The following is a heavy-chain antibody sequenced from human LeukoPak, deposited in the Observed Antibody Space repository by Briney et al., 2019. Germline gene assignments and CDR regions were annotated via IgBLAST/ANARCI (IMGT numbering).Heavy chain of an antibody. D-gene: IGHD6-19*01. CDR2: FYYSGST. J-gene: IGHJ4*02. Sequence: SETLSLTCTVSGGSITISNYYWGWLRQPPGKGLEWIGSFYYSGSTYYNPSLKSRVTISVDTSKSQFSLKLSSVPAADTAVYYCARKQWVMYYFDSWGQGTLVTVSS. CDR3: ARKQWVMYYFDS. CDR1: GGSITISNYY. V-gene: IGHV4-39*01.